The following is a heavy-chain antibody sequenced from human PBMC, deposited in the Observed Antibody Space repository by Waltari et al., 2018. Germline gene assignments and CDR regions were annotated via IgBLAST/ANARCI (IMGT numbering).Heavy chain of an antibody. CDR2: IYHSGST. CDR3: ARKLGYCSGGSCYGAGAFDI. V-gene: IGHV4-30-2*01. D-gene: IGHD2-15*01. CDR1: GGSTSSGGYS. J-gene: IGHJ3*02. Sequence: QLQLQESGSGLVKPSQTLSLTCAVSGGSTSSGGYSWSWIRQPPGKGLEWIGYIYHSGSTYYNPSLKSRVTISVDRSKNQFSLKLSSVTAADTAVYYCARKLGYCSGGSCYGAGAFDIWGQGTMVTVSS.